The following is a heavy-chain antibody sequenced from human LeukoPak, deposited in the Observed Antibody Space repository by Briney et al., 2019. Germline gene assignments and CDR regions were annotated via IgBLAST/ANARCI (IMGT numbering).Heavy chain of an antibody. CDR2: ISYDGSNK. V-gene: IGHV3-30*03. Sequence: GGSLRLSCAASGFTFSSYGMHWVRQAPGKGLEWVSIISYDGSNKYYADSVKGRFTISRDNSKNTLYLQMNSLRAEDTAVYYCARDSGWGEYGGVGDFVIWGEGTMVSVSS. J-gene: IGHJ3*02. D-gene: IGHD4-23*01. CDR1: GFTFSSYG. CDR3: ARDSGWGEYGGVGDFVI.